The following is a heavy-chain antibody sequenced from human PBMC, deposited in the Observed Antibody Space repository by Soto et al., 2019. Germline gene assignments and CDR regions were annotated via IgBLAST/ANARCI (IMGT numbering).Heavy chain of an antibody. V-gene: IGHV4-59*01. CDR1: GGSISGYY. CDR3: ARDPIGYGGWFDP. Sequence: ASETLSLTCXVSGGSISGYYWSWIRQPPGKGLEWIGYIYYSGSTNYNPSLKSRVTISVDTSKNQFSLRLSSVTAADTAVYYCARDPIGYGGWFDPWGQGTLVTVSS. CDR2: IYYSGST. D-gene: IGHD5-12*01. J-gene: IGHJ5*02.